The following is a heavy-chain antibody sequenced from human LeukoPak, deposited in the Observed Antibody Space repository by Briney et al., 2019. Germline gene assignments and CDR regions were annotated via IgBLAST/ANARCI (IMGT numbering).Heavy chain of an antibody. J-gene: IGHJ4*02. CDR1: GGSISSYY. CDR2: IYYSGTT. Sequence: SETLSLTCTVSGGSISSYYWSWIRQPPVKGLEWIGYIYYSGTTNYNPSLKSRVTISVDTSKNQFSLKLSSVTAADTAVYYCARGVYIAATQYGYWGQGTLVTVSS. CDR3: ARGVYIAATQYGY. D-gene: IGHD6-13*01. V-gene: IGHV4-59*01.